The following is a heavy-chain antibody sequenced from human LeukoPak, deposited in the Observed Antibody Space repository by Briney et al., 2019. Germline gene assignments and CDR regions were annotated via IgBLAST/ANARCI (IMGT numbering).Heavy chain of an antibody. CDR3: ARDGYYDSSGKGFDY. CDR1: GGSISSGGYY. V-gene: IGHV4-31*03. Sequence: SETLSLTCTVSGGSISSGGYYWSWIRQHPGKGLEWIGYIYYSGSTYYNPSLKSRVTISVDTSKNQFSLKLSSVTAADTAVYYCARDGYYDSSGKGFDYWGQGTLVTVSS. J-gene: IGHJ4*02. D-gene: IGHD3-22*01. CDR2: IYYSGST.